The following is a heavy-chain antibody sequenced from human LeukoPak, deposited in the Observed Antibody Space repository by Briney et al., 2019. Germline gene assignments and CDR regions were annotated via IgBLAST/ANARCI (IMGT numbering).Heavy chain of an antibody. CDR3: ARAQQWLAPILDY. CDR1: GLTFSSYA. CDR2: ISFDVSNK. D-gene: IGHD6-19*01. J-gene: IGHJ4*02. V-gene: IGHV3-30*04. Sequence: PGRSLRLSCAASGLTFSSYAMHWVRQAAGRGLEWVAVISFDVSNKYYADSVKGRFTISRDNSKNTLYLQMNSLRAEDTAVYYCARAQQWLAPILDYWGQGTLVTVSS.